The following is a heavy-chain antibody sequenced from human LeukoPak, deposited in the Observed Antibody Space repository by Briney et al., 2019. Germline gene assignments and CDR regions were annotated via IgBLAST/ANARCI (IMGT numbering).Heavy chain of an antibody. CDR3: ARAHPYYDFWSGYYTAYYYYYMDV. D-gene: IGHD3-3*01. CDR2: ISAYNGNT. CDR1: GYTFTSYG. V-gene: IGHV1-18*01. Sequence: ASVKVSCKASGYTFTSYGISWVRQAPGQGLEWMGWISAYNGNTNYAQKLQGRVTMTTDTSTSTAYMELRSLRSDDTAVYYCARAHPYYDFWSGYYTAYYYYYMDVWGKGTTVTISS. J-gene: IGHJ6*03.